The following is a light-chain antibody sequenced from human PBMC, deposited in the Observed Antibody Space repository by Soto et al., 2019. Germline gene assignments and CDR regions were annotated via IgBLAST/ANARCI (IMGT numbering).Light chain of an antibody. CDR1: QSINRDY. J-gene: IGKJ5*01. CDR3: QQYTQWPIT. V-gene: IGKV3D-15*01. Sequence: EVVMTQSPATLSVSPGERATLSCSASQSINRDYLAWYQQKPGQAPRLLIYSISSRATGIPDRFSGSGSGTEFTLTISSLQPEDFAIYYCQQYTQWPITFGQGTRLEIK. CDR2: SIS.